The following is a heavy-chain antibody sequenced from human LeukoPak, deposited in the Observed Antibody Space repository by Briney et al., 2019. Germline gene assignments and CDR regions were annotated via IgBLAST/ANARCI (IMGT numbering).Heavy chain of an antibody. V-gene: IGHV3-7*01. CDR2: IKQDGGQI. J-gene: IGHJ4*02. D-gene: IGHD4-17*01. CDR1: GFTFSSYW. CDR3: ARLGARQMLEY. Sequence: GGSLRLSCAASGFTFSSYWMSWVRQAPGKGLGWVANIKQDGGQIYYLESVKGRFTVSRDNAKNSLYLQMNSLRAEDTAVYYCARLGARQMLEYWGQGALVTVSS.